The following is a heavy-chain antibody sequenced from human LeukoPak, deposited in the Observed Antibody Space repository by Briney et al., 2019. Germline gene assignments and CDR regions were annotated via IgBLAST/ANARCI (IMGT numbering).Heavy chain of an antibody. Sequence: ASVKVSCKASGYAFTSQGINWVRQAPGQGLEWMGWIGVYNGDTNYVQKFQGRVTMTADTSTTTAYLELGGLTSDDTAVYYCTRGSGSYFDYWGQGTLVTVSS. J-gene: IGHJ4*02. D-gene: IGHD3-10*01. V-gene: IGHV1-18*01. CDR3: TRGSGSYFDY. CDR2: IGVYNGDT. CDR1: GYAFTSQG.